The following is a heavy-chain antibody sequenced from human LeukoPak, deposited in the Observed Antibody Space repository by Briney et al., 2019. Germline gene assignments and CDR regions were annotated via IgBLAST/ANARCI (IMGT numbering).Heavy chain of an antibody. J-gene: IGHJ4*02. Sequence: PVGSLRLSRAGSGVTPRSYWMRCVCQSPGERVGRVANIKPDGSEKAYVDSVKGRFTISRDNAKNSLYLQMNSLRAEDTAVYYCARDDYGWGSHPYWGQGTLVTVSS. D-gene: IGHD3-10*01. CDR3: ARDDYGWGSHPY. CDR2: IKPDGSEK. CDR1: GVTPRSYW. V-gene: IGHV3-7*04.